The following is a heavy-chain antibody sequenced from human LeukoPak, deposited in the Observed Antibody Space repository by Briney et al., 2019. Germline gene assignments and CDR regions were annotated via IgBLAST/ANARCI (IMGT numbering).Heavy chain of an antibody. V-gene: IGHV3-23*01. CDR1: GFTFSNAW. D-gene: IGHD1-26*01. J-gene: IGHJ3*02. CDR2: ISGSGGST. CDR3: AKDQGGSYSSDAFDI. Sequence: GGSLRLSCVASGFTFSNAWMSWVRQAPGKGLEWVSAISGSGGSTYYADSVKGRFTISRDNSKNTLYLQMNSLRAEDTAVYYCAKDQGGSYSSDAFDIWGQGTMVTVSS.